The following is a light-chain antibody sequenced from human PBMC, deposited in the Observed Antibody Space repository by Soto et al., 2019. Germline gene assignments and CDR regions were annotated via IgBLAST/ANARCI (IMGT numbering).Light chain of an antibody. CDR1: QSITRW. CDR3: QQYHSYPWT. Sequence: DIQMTQSPSTLSASVGDRVTITCRASQSITRWLAWYRQKPGKAPKVLIYDDSILESGVPSRFSGSGSGTEFTLTISSLHPDDFATYYCQQYHSYPWTFGQGTKLEIK. J-gene: IGKJ2*02. V-gene: IGKV1-5*01. CDR2: DDS.